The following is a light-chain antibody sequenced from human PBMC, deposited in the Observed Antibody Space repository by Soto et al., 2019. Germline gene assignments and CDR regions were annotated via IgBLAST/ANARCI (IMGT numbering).Light chain of an antibody. J-gene: IGLJ2*01. Sequence: QSAQTQPASVSGSPGQSITISCTATSSDLGIYDYVSWYQQHPGKAPKLMIYAFSNRPSGVSDRFSGSKSGNSASLTISGFQAEDEADYHCSSYRTSAVVFGGGTKLTVL. CDR2: AFS. V-gene: IGLV2-14*03. CDR3: SSYRTSAVV. CDR1: SSDLGIYDY.